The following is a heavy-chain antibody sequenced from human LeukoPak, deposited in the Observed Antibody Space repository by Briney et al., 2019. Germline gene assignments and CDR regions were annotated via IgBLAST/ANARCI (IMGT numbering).Heavy chain of an antibody. Sequence: GGSLRLSCAASGFTFSSYSMNWVRQAPGKGLEWVSYISSSSSNMYYADSVKGRFTISRDSAKNSLYLQTNSLRAEDTAVYYCAREYSSSSGRSFDYWGQGTLVIVSS. V-gene: IGHV3-48*01. CDR1: GFTFSSYS. J-gene: IGHJ4*02. CDR3: AREYSSSSGRSFDY. D-gene: IGHD6-6*01. CDR2: ISSSSSNM.